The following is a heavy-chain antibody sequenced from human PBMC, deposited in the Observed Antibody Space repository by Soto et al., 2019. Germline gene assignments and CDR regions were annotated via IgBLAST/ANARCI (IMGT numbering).Heavy chain of an antibody. CDR3: AKGRYGDY. J-gene: IGHJ4*02. D-gene: IGHD1-1*01. V-gene: IGHV1-18*01. Sequence: QVHLVQSGAEVKKPGASVKVSCKGSGYTFTSYGITWVRQAPGQGLEWMGWISAHNGNTDSAQRLQGSVTVTRDTSTSTAYMERRSMRSDGTAVYSCAKGRYGDYWGQGARVTVSS. CDR2: ISAHNGNT. CDR1: GYTFTSYG.